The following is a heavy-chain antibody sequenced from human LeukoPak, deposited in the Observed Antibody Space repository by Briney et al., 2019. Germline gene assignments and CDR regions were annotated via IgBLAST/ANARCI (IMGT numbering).Heavy chain of an antibody. CDR2: IYYSGST. D-gene: IGHD3-22*01. J-gene: IGHJ3*02. V-gene: IGHV4-4*08. CDR1: GGSISSYY. CDR3: AREVEYYDSSGYPPHAFNI. Sequence: PSETLSLTCTVSGGSISSYYWSWIRQPPGKGLEWIGYIYYSGSTNYNPSLKSRVTISVDTSKNQFSLKVNSVTAADTAVYYCAREVEYYDSSGYPPHAFNIWGQGTLVTVSS.